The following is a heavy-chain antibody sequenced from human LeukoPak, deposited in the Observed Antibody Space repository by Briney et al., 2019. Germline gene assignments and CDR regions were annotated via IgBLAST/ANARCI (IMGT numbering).Heavy chain of an antibody. Sequence: SETLSLTCTVSGGSISSYYWSWIRQPPGKGLEWIGYIYSTGSTNYNPSLKSRVTISVDTSKNQFSLKLSSVTAADTAVYYCARDRHGSGSAHSFDPWGQGTLVTVYS. V-gene: IGHV4-59*01. CDR1: GGSISSYY. D-gene: IGHD3-10*01. CDR2: IYSTGST. CDR3: ARDRHGSGSAHSFDP. J-gene: IGHJ5*02.